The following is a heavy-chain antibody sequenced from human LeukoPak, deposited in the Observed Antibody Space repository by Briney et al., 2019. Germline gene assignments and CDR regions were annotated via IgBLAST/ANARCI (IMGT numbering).Heavy chain of an antibody. J-gene: IGHJ3*02. CDR2: INPNSGGT. D-gene: IGHD2-2*01. CDR1: GYTFTSYG. Sequence: ASVKVSCKASGYTFTSYGISWVRQAPGQGLEWMGWINPNSGGTNYAQKFQGRVTMTRDTSISTAYMELSRLRSDDTAVYYCAREDEYCTSTSCYAFDIWGQGTMVTVSS. V-gene: IGHV1-2*02. CDR3: AREDEYCTSTSCYAFDI.